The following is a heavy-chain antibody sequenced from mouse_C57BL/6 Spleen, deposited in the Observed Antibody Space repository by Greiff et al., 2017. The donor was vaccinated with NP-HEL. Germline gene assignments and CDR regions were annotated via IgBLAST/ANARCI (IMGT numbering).Heavy chain of an antibody. Sequence: EVKLQESGGGLVKPGGSLKLSCAASGFTFSDYGMHWVRQAPEKGLEWVAYISSGSSTIYYADTVKGRFTISRDNAKNTLFLQMTSLRTEDTAMYYCARRYYDGSTGYAMDYWGQGTSVTVSS. CDR1: GFTFSDYG. V-gene: IGHV5-17*01. J-gene: IGHJ4*01. CDR3: ARRYYDGSTGYAMDY. CDR2: ISSGSSTI. D-gene: IGHD1-1*01.